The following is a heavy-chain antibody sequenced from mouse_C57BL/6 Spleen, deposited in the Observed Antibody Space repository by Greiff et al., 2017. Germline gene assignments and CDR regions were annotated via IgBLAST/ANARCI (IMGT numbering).Heavy chain of an antibody. D-gene: IGHD1-1*01. CDR1: GFNIKDDY. CDR3: TTFGYYYGSRSAMDY. J-gene: IGHJ4*01. V-gene: IGHV14-4*01. Sequence: VHVKQSGAELVRPGASVKLSCTASGFNIKDDYMHWVKQRPEQGLEWIGWIDPENGDTEYASKFQGKATITADTSSNTAYLQLSSLTSEDTAVYYLTTFGYYYGSRSAMDYWGQGTSVTVSS. CDR2: IDPENGDT.